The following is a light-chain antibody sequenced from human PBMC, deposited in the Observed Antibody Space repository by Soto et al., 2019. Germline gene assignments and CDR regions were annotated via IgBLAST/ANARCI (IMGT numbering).Light chain of an antibody. CDR2: GAS. J-gene: IGKJ4*01. V-gene: IGKV3-20*01. CDR3: QQYGSSPS. Sequence: EIVLTQSPGTLSLSPGERATLSCRASQSVSSSYLAWYQQKPGQAPSLRIYGASSRATGIPDRFSGSGSGTYFALTISRLEPEDFSVYYCQQYGSSPSFGGGTKVEIK. CDR1: QSVSSSY.